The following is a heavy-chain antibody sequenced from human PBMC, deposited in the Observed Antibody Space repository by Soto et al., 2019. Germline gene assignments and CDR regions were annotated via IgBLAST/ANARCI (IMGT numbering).Heavy chain of an antibody. Sequence: ASVKVSCKASGGTFSSYAISWVRQAPGQGLEWMGWISAYNGNTNYAQKLQGRVTMTTDTSTSTAYVELRSLRSDDTAVYYCARAEGRGGDCCNYWGQGTLVTVSS. CDR1: GGTFSSYA. V-gene: IGHV1-18*01. D-gene: IGHD2-21*02. CDR2: ISAYNGNT. CDR3: ARAEGRGGDCCNY. J-gene: IGHJ4*02.